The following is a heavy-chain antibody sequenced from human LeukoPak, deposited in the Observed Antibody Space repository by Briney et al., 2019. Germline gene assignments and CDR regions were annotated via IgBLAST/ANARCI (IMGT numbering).Heavy chain of an antibody. D-gene: IGHD6-13*01. CDR3: ARLAAGTLGYNFDY. CDR2: IYHSGTT. Sequence: SETLSLTCTVSGYSISRGYYWGWIRQSPGKGLEWIGSIYHSGTTYYNPSLKSRVTISVDTSKNQFALKLTSVTAADTAVYYCARLAAGTLGYNFDYWGQGTLVTVSS. J-gene: IGHJ4*02. CDR1: GYSISRGYY. V-gene: IGHV4-38-2*02.